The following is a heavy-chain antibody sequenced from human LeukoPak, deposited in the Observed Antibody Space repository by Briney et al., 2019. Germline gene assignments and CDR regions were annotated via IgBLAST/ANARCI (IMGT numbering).Heavy chain of an antibody. CDR2: IYYSGST. V-gene: IGHV4-59*01. J-gene: IGHJ4*02. D-gene: IGHD2-2*01. CDR3: ASAGYCSSTSCYRGIFDY. Sequence: SETLSLTCTVSGGSISSYYWSWIRQPPGKGLEWIGYIYYSGSTNYNTSLKSRVTISVDTSKNQFSLNLSSVTAADTAVYYCASAGYCSSTSCYRGIFDYWGQGTLVTVSS. CDR1: GGSISSYY.